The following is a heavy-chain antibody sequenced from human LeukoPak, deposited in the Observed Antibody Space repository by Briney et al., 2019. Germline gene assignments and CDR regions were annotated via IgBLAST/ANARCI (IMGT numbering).Heavy chain of an antibody. CDR3: ARDRKYMDV. J-gene: IGHJ6*03. Sequence: SETLSLTCTVSGGSISSGGYYWGWIRQPPGKGLEWIGSIYYSGSTYYNPSLKSRVIISVDTSKSQLSLKLSSVTAADTAAYYCARDRKYMDVWGKGTTVTVSS. CDR1: GGSISSGGYY. CDR2: IYYSGST. V-gene: IGHV4-39*07. D-gene: IGHD1-14*01.